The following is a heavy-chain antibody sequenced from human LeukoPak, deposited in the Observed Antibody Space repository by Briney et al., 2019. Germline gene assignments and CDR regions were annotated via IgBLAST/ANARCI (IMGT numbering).Heavy chain of an antibody. J-gene: IGHJ6*03. D-gene: IGHD3-3*01. Sequence: GFLRLFCAASGFALNNFGMSWVRQAPGEGLEWVSAMSGSGYYTYYVESVKGRFTISRDNSKNTLYLHMNSLRADDTAVYYCAKMEGQRLYDYCMDVWGRGTTVTVSS. CDR3: AKMEGQRLYDYCMDV. CDR2: MSGSGYYT. V-gene: IGHV3-23*01. CDR1: GFALNNFG.